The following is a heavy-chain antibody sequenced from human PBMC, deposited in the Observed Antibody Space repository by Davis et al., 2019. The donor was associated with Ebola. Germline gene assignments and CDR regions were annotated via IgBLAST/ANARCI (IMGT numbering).Heavy chain of an antibody. V-gene: IGHV3-33*06. D-gene: IGHD1-26*01. CDR2: IWYDGSNK. Sequence: PGGSLRLSCAASGFTFSSYGMHWVRQAPGKGLEWVAVIWYDGSNKYYADSVKGRFTISRDNSKNTLYLQMNSLRAEDTAVYYCAKDRIVAATKWGCYFDYWGQGTLVTVSS. CDR1: GFTFSSYG. CDR3: AKDRIVAATKWGCYFDY. J-gene: IGHJ4*02.